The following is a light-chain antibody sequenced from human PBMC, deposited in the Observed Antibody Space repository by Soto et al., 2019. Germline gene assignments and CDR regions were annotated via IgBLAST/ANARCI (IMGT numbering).Light chain of an antibody. CDR3: QQRSNWL. V-gene: IGKV3D-11*01. CDR1: QDVSRY. CDR2: DAS. J-gene: IGKJ3*01. Sequence: EIVFTQSPSTLSFSPGERATLSCRATQDVSRYLAWYQQKPGQSPRLLIYDASNRATGIPARFSGSGSETYFTLTSRGLEPEDTAVYYCQQRSNWLFGPGTKVDIK.